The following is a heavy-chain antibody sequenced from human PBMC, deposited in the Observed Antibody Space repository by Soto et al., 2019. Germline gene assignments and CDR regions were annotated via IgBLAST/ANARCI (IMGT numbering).Heavy chain of an antibody. CDR3: ARSLYYYDSSGYNLLFDY. Sequence: PSETVSLTCAVSGGSISSSNWWSWVRQPPGKGLEWIGEIYHSGSTNYNPSLKSRVTISVDKSKNQFSLKLSSVTAADTAVYYCARSLYYYDSSGYNLLFDYWGQGTLVTVSS. V-gene: IGHV4-4*02. CDR2: IYHSGST. D-gene: IGHD3-22*01. CDR1: GGSISSSNW. J-gene: IGHJ4*02.